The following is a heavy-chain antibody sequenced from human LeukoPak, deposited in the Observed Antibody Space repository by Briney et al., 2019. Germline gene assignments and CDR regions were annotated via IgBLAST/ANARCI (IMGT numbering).Heavy chain of an antibody. CDR2: IHTSGDT. CDR3: IVFGDSNH. CDR1: GLTRSHNY. Sequence: GGSLRLSCAPSGLTRSHNYVSWVREAPGEGLEWVSAIHTSGDTCYADSVKGRFTISRDTSKNTLYLQINSLRVEDTAVYYCIVFGDSNHWGQGTLVTVPS. V-gene: IGHV3-53*01. D-gene: IGHD4-17*01. J-gene: IGHJ5*02.